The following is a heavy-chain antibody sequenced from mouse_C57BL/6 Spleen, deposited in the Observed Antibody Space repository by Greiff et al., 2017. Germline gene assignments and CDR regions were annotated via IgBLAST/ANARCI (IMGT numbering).Heavy chain of an antibody. Sequence: VQLQQSGAELVRPGASVTLSCKASGYTFTDYEMHWVKQTPVHGLEWIGAIDPETGGTAYNQKFKGKAILTADKSSSTAYMELRSLTSEDSAVYYCTRRIYSNYEGYYAMDYWGQGTSVTVSS. J-gene: IGHJ4*01. CDR2: IDPETGGT. CDR1: GYTFTDYE. V-gene: IGHV1-15*01. D-gene: IGHD2-5*01. CDR3: TRRIYSNYEGYYAMDY.